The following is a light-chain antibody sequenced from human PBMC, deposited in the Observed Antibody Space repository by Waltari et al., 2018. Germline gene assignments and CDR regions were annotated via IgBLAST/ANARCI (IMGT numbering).Light chain of an antibody. CDR1: QSLLHSDGKTY. CDR2: EVS. V-gene: IGKV2D-29*02. J-gene: IGKJ4*01. Sequence: DIVMTQTPLSLSVTLGQPASISCKSSQSLLHSDGKTYLYWYLQKQGQSPQLLIYEVSKRVYEVPDRVGGSGSGTDFTLKIGRVEAEDVGVYFCMQSIELPLTCGGGTNVDIK. CDR3: MQSIELPLT.